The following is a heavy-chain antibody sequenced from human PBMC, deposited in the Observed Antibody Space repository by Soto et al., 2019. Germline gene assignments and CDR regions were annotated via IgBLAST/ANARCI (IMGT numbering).Heavy chain of an antibody. CDR3: TKEHNWNYYYYGVYV. J-gene: IGHJ6*04. D-gene: IGHD2-21*01. CDR1: GDSVSNYY. V-gene: IGHV4-4*07. Sequence: QVQLQESGPGLVKPSETLSLTCTVSGDSVSNYYWSWIRQPAGRGLEWIGRVYSSGATNYNPSLNGRVTMSVDTSRNQFSLRLSSVTAADTDIYYCTKEHNWNYYYYGVYVWRKGTAVTVSS. CDR2: VYSSGAT.